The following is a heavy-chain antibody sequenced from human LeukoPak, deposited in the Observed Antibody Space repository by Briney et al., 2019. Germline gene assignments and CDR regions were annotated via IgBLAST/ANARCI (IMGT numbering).Heavy chain of an antibody. CDR2: ISSSGSTI. CDR3: AELGITMIGGV. Sequence: GGSLRLSCAASGFTFSDYYMSWIRQAPGKGLEWVSYISSSGSTIYYANSVKGRFTISRDNAENSLHLQMNSLRAEDTAVYYCAELGITMIGGVWGKGTTVTISS. D-gene: IGHD3-10*02. J-gene: IGHJ6*04. CDR1: GFTFSDYY. V-gene: IGHV3-11*04.